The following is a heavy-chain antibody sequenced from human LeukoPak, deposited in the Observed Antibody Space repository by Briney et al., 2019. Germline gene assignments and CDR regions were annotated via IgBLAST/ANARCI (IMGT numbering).Heavy chain of an antibody. Sequence: PGGSLRLSCADSGLTFTTYWMSWVRQAPGKGLEWVANIHQGGSEKYYADSVRGRFTISRDNAKNSVFLQMNSLRAEDTAVYYCARIRGAFDVWGQGTRVTVSS. J-gene: IGHJ3*01. V-gene: IGHV3-7*05. CDR3: ARIRGAFDV. CDR2: IHQGGSEK. D-gene: IGHD3-10*01. CDR1: GLTFTTYW.